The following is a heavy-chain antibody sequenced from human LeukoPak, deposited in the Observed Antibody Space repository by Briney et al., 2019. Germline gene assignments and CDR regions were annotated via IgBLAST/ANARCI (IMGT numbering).Heavy chain of an antibody. Sequence: GGSLRPSCAASGFTFSSYGMHWVRQAPGKGLEWVAVISYDGSNKYYADSVKGRFTISRDNSKNTLYLQMNSLRAEDTAVYYCARERAGTDFDYWGQGTLVTVSS. CDR3: ARERAGTDFDY. D-gene: IGHD6-13*01. V-gene: IGHV3-30*03. CDR2: ISYDGSNK. J-gene: IGHJ4*02. CDR1: GFTFSSYG.